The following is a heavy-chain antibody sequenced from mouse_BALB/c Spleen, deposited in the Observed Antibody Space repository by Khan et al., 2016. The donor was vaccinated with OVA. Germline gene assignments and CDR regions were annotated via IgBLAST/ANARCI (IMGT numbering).Heavy chain of an antibody. Sequence: QVQLQQPGAELVKPGASVKLSCKASGYTFTSYYLYWVKQRPGQGLEWIGGINPSNGGTNFNEKFKNRATLTIDKSSSTAYMQLSSLTSEDSAVYYCTRSGYGGFAYWGQGTLVTVSA. CDR2: INPSNGGT. V-gene: IGHV1S81*02. CDR3: TRSGYGGFAY. CDR1: GYTFTSYY. D-gene: IGHD3-1*01. J-gene: IGHJ3*01.